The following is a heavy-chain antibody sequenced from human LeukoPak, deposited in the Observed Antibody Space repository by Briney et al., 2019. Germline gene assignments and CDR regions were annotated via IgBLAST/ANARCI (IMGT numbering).Heavy chain of an antibody. CDR2: IYYSGST. D-gene: IGHD2-15*01. Sequence: KSSETLSLTCTVSGGSISSSSYYWGWIRQPPGKGLEWIGSIYYSGSTYYNPSLKSRVTISVDTSKNQFSLKLSSVTAADTAVYYCARPTPPFDYWGQGTLVTVSS. CDR3: ARPTPPFDY. CDR1: GGSISSSSYY. V-gene: IGHV4-39*01. J-gene: IGHJ4*02.